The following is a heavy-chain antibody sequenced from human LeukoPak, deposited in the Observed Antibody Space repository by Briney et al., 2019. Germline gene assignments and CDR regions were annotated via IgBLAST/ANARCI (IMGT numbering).Heavy chain of an antibody. CDR3: ARFYDSTGYYSGGNFDC. CDR1: GFTFDHYG. J-gene: IGHJ4*02. Sequence: PGGSLRLSCTVSGFTFDHYGMSWVRQAPGKGLEWVSGINWNGGSTGYADSVKARFTISRDNAKNSLYLQMNSLRAEDTALYYCARFYDSTGYYSGGNFDCWGQGTLVTVSS. V-gene: IGHV3-20*04. D-gene: IGHD3-22*01. CDR2: INWNGGST.